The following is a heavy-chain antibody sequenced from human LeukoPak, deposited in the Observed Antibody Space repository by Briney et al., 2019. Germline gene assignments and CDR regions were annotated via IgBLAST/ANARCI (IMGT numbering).Heavy chain of an antibody. J-gene: IGHJ4*02. CDR3: AREGGYGGVLAY. CDR1: RFTFSSYW. V-gene: IGHV3-7*05. Sequence: QTGGSLRLSCAASRFTFSSYWMTWVRQAPGKGLEWVANIKQDGSEKYYVGSVKGRFTISRDNTKNSFYLQMNSLRAEDTAVYYCAREGGYGGVLAYWARGPLVTVSS. D-gene: IGHD5-12*01. CDR2: IKQDGSEK.